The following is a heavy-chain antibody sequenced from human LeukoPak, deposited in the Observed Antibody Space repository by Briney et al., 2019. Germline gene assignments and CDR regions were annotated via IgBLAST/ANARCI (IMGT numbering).Heavy chain of an antibody. D-gene: IGHD2-21*02. CDR1: GFPFSSYA. J-gene: IGHJ4*02. CDR2: ISDSGGST. CDR3: AKDRDGGVTGIAY. V-gene: IGHV3-64D*09. Sequence: GGSLRLSCSASGFPFSSYAMHWVRQAPGKGLEYVSAISDSGGSTYYADSVKGRFTISRDNSKNTLYLQMSSLRVEDTAVYYCAKDRDGGVTGIAYWGQGTLVTVSS.